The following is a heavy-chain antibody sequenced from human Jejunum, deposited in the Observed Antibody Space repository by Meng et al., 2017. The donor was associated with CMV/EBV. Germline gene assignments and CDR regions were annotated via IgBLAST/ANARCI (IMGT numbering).Heavy chain of an antibody. CDR3: ARGSAAAGPDYFDY. CDR1: GFTFSSYW. J-gene: IGHJ4*02. CDR2: IKQDGSEK. V-gene: IGHV3-7*01. Sequence: GFTFSSYWMGWVRQAPGKGLEWVANIKQDGSEKYYVDSVKSRFTISRDNAKNSLYLQMNSLRAEDTAVYYCARGSAAAGPDYFDYWGQGTLVTVSS. D-gene: IGHD6-13*01.